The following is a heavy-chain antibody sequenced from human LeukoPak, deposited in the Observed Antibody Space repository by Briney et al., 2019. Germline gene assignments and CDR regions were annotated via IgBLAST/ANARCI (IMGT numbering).Heavy chain of an antibody. D-gene: IGHD3-10*01. CDR3: AKEGYYGSGSYPDY. J-gene: IGHJ4*02. Sequence: GGSLRLSCAASGFTFSSYAMHWVRQAPGKGLEWVAVISYDGNNKYYADSMKGRFTISRDNSKNTLYLQMNSLRAEDTAVYYCAKEGYYGSGSYPDYWGQGTLVTVSS. CDR2: ISYDGNNK. V-gene: IGHV3-30-3*02. CDR1: GFTFSSYA.